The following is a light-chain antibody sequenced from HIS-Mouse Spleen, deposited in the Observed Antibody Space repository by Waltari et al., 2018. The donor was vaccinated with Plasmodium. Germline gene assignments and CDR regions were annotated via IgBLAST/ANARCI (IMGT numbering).Light chain of an antibody. V-gene: IGLV5-45*03. Sequence: QAVLTQPSSLSASPGASASLTCTLRSGINVGTYMIYWYHQKPGSPPQYLLRYKSDSDKQQGSGVPSRFSGSKDASANAGILLISGLQSEDEADYYCMIWHSSAWVFGGGTKLTVL. CDR3: MIWHSSAWV. CDR1: SGINVGTYM. CDR2: YKSDSDK. J-gene: IGLJ3*02.